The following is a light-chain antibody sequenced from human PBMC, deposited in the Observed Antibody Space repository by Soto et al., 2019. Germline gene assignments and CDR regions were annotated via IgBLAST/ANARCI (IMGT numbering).Light chain of an antibody. CDR1: QSISSGY. CDR2: GAS. V-gene: IGKV3-20*01. J-gene: IGKJ1*01. CDR3: QRYGTSLTWT. Sequence: EIVLTQSPGTLSLSPGERATLSCRASQSISSGYLACYQQKPGQAPRLLIYGASSSATGIPDRFSGSGSETDFTLTISRLEPEDFAVYYCQRYGTSLTWTFGQGTKVEIK.